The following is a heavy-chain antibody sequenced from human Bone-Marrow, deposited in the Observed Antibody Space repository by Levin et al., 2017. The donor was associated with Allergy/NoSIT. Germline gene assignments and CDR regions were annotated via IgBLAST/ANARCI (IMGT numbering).Heavy chain of an antibody. CDR1: GGSFSGYY. CDR3: ARRGNARAGYYFDY. D-gene: IGHD3-10*01. J-gene: IGHJ4*02. CDR2: INHSGST. Sequence: SETLSLTCAVYGGSFSGYYWSWIRQPPGKGLEWIGEINHSGSTNYNPSLKSRVTISVDTSKNQFSLKLSSVTAADTAVYYCARRGNARAGYYFDYWGQGTLVTVSS. V-gene: IGHV4-34*01.